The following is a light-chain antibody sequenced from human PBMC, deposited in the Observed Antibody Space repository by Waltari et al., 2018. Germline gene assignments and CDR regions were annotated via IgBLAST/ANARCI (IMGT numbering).Light chain of an antibody. CDR1: QIINSY. Sequence: IQMTQSPSSLSASVGDRVTIICRANQIINSYLNWYQHKPGKAPKLLVQAASTLSSGVPSRFSGSGYGTDFTLTISSLQPEDSATYYCQQGYGSAWTFGQGTKVE. V-gene: IGKV1-39*01. J-gene: IGKJ1*01. CDR3: QQGYGSAWT. CDR2: AAS.